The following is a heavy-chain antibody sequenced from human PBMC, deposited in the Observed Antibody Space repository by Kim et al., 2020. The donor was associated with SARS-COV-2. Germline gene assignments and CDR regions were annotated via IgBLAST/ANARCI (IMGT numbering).Heavy chain of an antibody. CDR3: TKVDTTRGPGSPEDYYYYGMAV. D-gene: IGHD2-2*01. Sequence: GGSLRLSCVDSGFTFRNNAMSWVRQAPGKGLEWVSAIGVNAGTTFYAESVKGRFTISRDNSKNTLYLQMNSLRLEDTAVYYCTKVDTTRGPGSPEDYYYYGMAVWGQGTTVTVSS. V-gene: IGHV3-23*01. CDR2: IGVNAGTT. CDR1: GFTFRNNA. J-gene: IGHJ6*02.